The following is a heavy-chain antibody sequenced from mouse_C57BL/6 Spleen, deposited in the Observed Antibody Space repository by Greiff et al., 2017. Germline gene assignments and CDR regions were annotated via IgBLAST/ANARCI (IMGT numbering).Heavy chain of an antibody. Sequence: DVMLVESGGGLVKPGGSLKLSCAASGFTFSSYTMTWVRQTPGKRLEWVATICGGGGNTNYHDSVKGRFTITRDNATNTLYMQMSSLRSEDTALYYCARHDYCGSLDYWGQGTTLTVSS. CDR3: ARHDYCGSLDY. J-gene: IGHJ2*01. CDR2: ICGGGGNT. V-gene: IGHV5-9*01. D-gene: IGHD1-1*01. CDR1: GFTFSSYT.